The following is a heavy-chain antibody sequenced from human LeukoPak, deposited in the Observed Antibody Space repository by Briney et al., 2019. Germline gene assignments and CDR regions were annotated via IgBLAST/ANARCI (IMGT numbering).Heavy chain of an antibody. CDR2: IYSGGTT. J-gene: IGHJ4*02. Sequence: AGSLRLSCAASGFTVSTNCMTWVRQAPGKGLHWVSTIYSGGTTYYADSVMGRFTLSRHNSRNTLYLQMNSLRAENTAVYYCARVDTVMAYYFALWGQGTLVTVSS. CDR1: GFTVSTNC. D-gene: IGHD5-18*01. V-gene: IGHV3-53*04. CDR3: ARVDTVMAYYFAL.